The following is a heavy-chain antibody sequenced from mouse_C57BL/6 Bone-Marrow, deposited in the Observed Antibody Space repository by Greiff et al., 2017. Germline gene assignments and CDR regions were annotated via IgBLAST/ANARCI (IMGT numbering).Heavy chain of an antibody. CDR1: GFTFSSYA. D-gene: IGHD3-3*01. Sequence: EVQLVESGGGLVKPGGSLKLSCAASGFTFSSYAMSWVRQTPEKRLEWVATLSDGGSYTYYPDNVKGRFTISRDNAKNNLYLQMSHLKSEDTAMYYCARSLGNYWGQGTTLTVSS. CDR2: LSDGGSYT. V-gene: IGHV5-4*01. CDR3: ARSLGNY. J-gene: IGHJ2*01.